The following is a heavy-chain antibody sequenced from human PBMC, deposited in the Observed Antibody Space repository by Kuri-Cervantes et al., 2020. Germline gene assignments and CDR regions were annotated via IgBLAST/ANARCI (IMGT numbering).Heavy chain of an antibody. D-gene: IGHD2-21*02. CDR1: GYSISSGYY. Sequence: SETLSLTCAVSGYSISSGYYWGWIRQPPGKGLEWIGSIYHSGSTYYNPSLKSRVTISVDTSKNQFSLKLSSVTAADTAVYYCARGPRVTLNWFDPWGRGTLVTVSS. CDR2: IYHSGST. CDR3: ARGPRVTLNWFDP. J-gene: IGHJ5*02. V-gene: IGHV4-38-2*01.